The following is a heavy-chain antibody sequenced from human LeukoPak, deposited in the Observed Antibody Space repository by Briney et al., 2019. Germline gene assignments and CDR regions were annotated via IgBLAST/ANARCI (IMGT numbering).Heavy chain of an antibody. J-gene: IGHJ4*02. Sequence: AASVKVSCKASGYTFTSYNINWVRRATGQGLEWMGWMNPNNGNTGYAQKFQGRVTITRNTSISTAYMELSSLRSEDTAVYYCARGLGGDCYSEWGQGTLVTVSS. V-gene: IGHV1-8*03. CDR3: ARGLGGDCYSE. CDR2: MNPNNGNT. CDR1: GYTFTSYN. D-gene: IGHD2-21*02.